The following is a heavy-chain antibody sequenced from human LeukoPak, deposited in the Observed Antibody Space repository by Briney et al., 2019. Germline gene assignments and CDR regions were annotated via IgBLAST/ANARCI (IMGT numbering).Heavy chain of an antibody. V-gene: IGHV3-23*01. Sequence: GGSLRLSCAASGFTFTSYSMNWVRQAPGKGLEWVSTISGGGGSTYYADSVKGRFTISRDNSKNTLYLQVNSLRAEDTAVYYCARTSRIAAAATDYWGQGTLVTVSS. D-gene: IGHD6-13*01. CDR1: GFTFTSYS. J-gene: IGHJ4*02. CDR3: ARTSRIAAAATDY. CDR2: ISGGGGST.